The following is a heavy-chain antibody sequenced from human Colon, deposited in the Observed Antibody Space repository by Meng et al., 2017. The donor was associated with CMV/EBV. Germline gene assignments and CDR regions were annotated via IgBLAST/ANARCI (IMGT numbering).Heavy chain of an antibody. CDR2: INPNSGGT. J-gene: IGHJ2*01. D-gene: IGHD6-6*01. Sequence: ASVKVSCKASGSTFTGYYMHWVRQAPGQGLEWMGWINPNSGGTNYAQKFQGRVTMTRDTSISTAYMELSRLRSDDTAVYYCARDPGQLVLYWYFDLWGRGTLVTVSS. CDR3: ARDPGQLVLYWYFDL. V-gene: IGHV1-2*02. CDR1: GSTFTGYY.